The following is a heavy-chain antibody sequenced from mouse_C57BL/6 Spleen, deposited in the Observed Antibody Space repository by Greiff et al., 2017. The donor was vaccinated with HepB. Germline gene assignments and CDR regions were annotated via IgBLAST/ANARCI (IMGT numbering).Heavy chain of an antibody. V-gene: IGHV1-82*01. CDR3: ARELLRYYFDY. CDR1: GYAFSSSW. CDR2: IYPGDGDT. D-gene: IGHD1-1*01. J-gene: IGHJ2*01. Sequence: VQLQQSGPELVKPGASVKIFCKASGYAFSSSWMNWVKQRPGKGLEWIGRIYPGDGDTNYNGKFKGKATLTADKSSSTAYMQLSSLTSEDSAVYFCARELLRYYFDYWSQGTTLTGSS.